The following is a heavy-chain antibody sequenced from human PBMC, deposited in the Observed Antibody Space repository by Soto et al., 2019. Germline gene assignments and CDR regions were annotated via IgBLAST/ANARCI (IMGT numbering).Heavy chain of an antibody. D-gene: IGHD5-18*01. Sequence: GGSLRLSCAASGFTFSSYSMNWVRQAPGKGLEWVSSISSSSSYIYYADSVKGRFTISRDNAKNSLYLQMNSLRAEDTAVYYCARGGYSYGPVNYWGQGTLATVSS. V-gene: IGHV3-21*01. CDR2: ISSSSSYI. CDR1: GFTFSSYS. CDR3: ARGGYSYGPVNY. J-gene: IGHJ4*02.